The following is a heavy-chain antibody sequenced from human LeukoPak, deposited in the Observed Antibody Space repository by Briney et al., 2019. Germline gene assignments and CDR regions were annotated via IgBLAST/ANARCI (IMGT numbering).Heavy chain of an antibody. V-gene: IGHV3-21*01. Sequence: GGSLRLSCAASGFTFSSYSMNWVRQAPGKGLEWVSSISSSSYIYYADSVKGRFTISRDNAKNSLYLQMNSLRAEDTAVYYCARGAVVVPAAHTGFDYWGQGTLDTVSS. J-gene: IGHJ4*02. CDR2: ISSSSYI. D-gene: IGHD2-2*01. CDR1: GFTFSSYS. CDR3: ARGAVVVPAAHTGFDY.